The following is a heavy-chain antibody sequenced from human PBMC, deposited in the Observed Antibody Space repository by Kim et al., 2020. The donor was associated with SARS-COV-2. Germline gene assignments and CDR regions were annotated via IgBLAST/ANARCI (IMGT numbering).Heavy chain of an antibody. Sequence: SVKVSCRTFGYSFSSYVISWVRQAPGQGLEWVGWINPVFDTSNYAQNFQGRVTITADESTSTAYMELSSLKFEDTAVYYCARGGIFGGFYEFGMSVWCQ. J-gene: IGHJ6*02. V-gene: IGHV1-69*13. CDR2: INPVFDTS. CDR1: GYSFSSYV. CDR3: ARGGIFGGFYEFGMSV. D-gene: IGHD3-3*01.